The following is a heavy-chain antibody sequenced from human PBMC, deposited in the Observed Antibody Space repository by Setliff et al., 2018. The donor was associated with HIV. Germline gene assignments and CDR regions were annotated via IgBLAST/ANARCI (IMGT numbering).Heavy chain of an antibody. CDR2: IYYSGST. Sequence: TLSLTCTVSGGSISSYYWSWIRQPPGKGLEWIGYIYYSGSTSYNPSLKSRVTISVDTSKNQFSLKLSSVTAADTAVYYCARGGSSGWERGLGYYYYYYMDVWGKGTTVTVS. D-gene: IGHD6-19*01. J-gene: IGHJ6*03. V-gene: IGHV4-59*01. CDR3: ARGGSSGWERGLGYYYYYYMDV. CDR1: GGSISSYY.